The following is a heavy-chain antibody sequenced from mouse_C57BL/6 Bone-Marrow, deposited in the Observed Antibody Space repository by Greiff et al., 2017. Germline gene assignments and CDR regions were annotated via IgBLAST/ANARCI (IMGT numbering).Heavy chain of an antibody. CDR1: GYTFTSYG. CDR3: AMERTFAY. D-gene: IGHD3-3*01. J-gene: IGHJ3*01. Sequence: QVQLKESGAELARPGASVKMSCKASGYTFTSYGISWVKQRTGQGLEWIGEIYPRSGNTYYNEKFKGTAILTADKSSSTAYMQLRILTSADSAVFYCAMERTFAYWGQGTLVTVSA. V-gene: IGHV1-81*01. CDR2: IYPRSGNT.